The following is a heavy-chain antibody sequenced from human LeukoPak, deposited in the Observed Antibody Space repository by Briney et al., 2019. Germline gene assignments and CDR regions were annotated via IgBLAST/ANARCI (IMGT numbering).Heavy chain of an antibody. CDR2: ISSSGSTI. J-gene: IGHJ4*02. CDR1: GFTFSDYY. V-gene: IGHV3-11*01. D-gene: IGHD3-22*01. Sequence: GGSLRLSCAASGFTFSDYYMSWIRQAPGKGLEWVSYISSSGSTIYYADSAKGRFTVSRDNAKNSLYLQMNSLRAEDTAVYYCARDKYYDSSGYAGYWGQGTLVTVSS. CDR3: ARDKYYDSSGYAGY.